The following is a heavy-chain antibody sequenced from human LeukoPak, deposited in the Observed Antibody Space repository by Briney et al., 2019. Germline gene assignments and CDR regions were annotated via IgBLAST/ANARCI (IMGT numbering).Heavy chain of an antibody. CDR3: ARSRGCSGGSCFDY. J-gene: IGHJ4*02. V-gene: IGHV4-59*08. CDR1: GGSISSYY. CDR2: IYYSGST. Sequence: SETLSLTCTVSGGSISSYYWSWIRQPPGKGLEWMGYIYYSGSTNYNPSLKSRGTISVDTSNNQFSLKLSSVTAADTAVYYCARSRGCSGGSCFDYWGQGPLVPVSS. D-gene: IGHD2-15*01.